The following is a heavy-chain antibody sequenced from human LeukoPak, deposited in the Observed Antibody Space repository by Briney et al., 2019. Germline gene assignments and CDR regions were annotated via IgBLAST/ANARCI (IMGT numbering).Heavy chain of an antibody. Sequence: GASVKVSCKASGGTFTSYAIIWVRQATGQGLEWMGWMNPNSGNTGYAQKFQGRVTMTRNTSISTAYMELSSLRSEDTAVYYCARGVIVGATSFDYWGQGTLVTVSS. V-gene: IGHV1-8*02. J-gene: IGHJ4*02. CDR2: MNPNSGNT. CDR1: GGTFTSYA. CDR3: ARGVIVGATSFDY. D-gene: IGHD1-26*01.